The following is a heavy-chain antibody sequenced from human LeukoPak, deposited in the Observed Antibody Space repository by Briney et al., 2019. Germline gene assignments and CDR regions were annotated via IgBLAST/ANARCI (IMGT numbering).Heavy chain of an antibody. D-gene: IGHD2-8*01. V-gene: IGHV3-53*01. J-gene: IGHJ6*02. CDR3: ARGGNGDYYYGMDV. CDR2: IYGGGST. CDR1: GFTVSSNY. Sequence: GGSLRLSCAASGFTVSSNYMSWVRQAPGKGLEWVSVIYGGGSTYYADSVKGRFTISRDNSKNTLYLQTNSLRAEDTAVYYCARGGNGDYYYGMDVWGQGTTVTVSS.